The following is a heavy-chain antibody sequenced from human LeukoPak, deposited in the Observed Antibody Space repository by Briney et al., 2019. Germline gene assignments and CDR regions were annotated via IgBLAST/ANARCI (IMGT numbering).Heavy chain of an antibody. D-gene: IGHD3-16*01. J-gene: IGHJ6*02. CDR2: ISWNSGSI. V-gene: IGHV3-9*01. Sequence: PGGSLRLSCAASGYTFDDYAMHWVRQAQGKGLEWVSGISWNSGSIGYADSVKGRFTISRDNAKNSLYLQMNSLRAEDTALYYCAKDGGDSHYYGMDVWGQGTTVTVSS. CDR3: AKDGGDSHYYGMDV. CDR1: GYTFDDYA.